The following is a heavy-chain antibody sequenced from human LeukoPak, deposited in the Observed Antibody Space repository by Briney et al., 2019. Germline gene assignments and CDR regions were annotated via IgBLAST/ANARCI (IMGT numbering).Heavy chain of an antibody. D-gene: IGHD1-20*01. V-gene: IGHV1-2*04. CDR1: GYTFTGYY. J-gene: IGHJ3*02. CDR3: ARDITGTTGLGVDAFDI. Sequence: ATVKVSCKASGYTFTGYYMHWVRQAPGQGLEWMGWINPNSGGTNYAQKFQGWVTMTRDTSISTAYMELSRLRSDDTAVYCCARDITGTTGLGVDAFDIWGQGTMVTVSS. CDR2: INPNSGGT.